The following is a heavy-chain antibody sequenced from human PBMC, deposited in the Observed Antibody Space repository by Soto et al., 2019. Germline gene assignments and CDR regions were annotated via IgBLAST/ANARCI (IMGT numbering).Heavy chain of an antibody. D-gene: IGHD4-4*01. CDR3: ARGTHDYSNYEDWFDP. V-gene: IGHV2-70*11. Sequence: GPTLVNPTQTLTLTCTFSGFSLSTSGMCVSWIRQPPGKALEWLARIDWDDDKYYSTSLKTRLTISKDTSKNQVVLTMTNMDPVDTATYYCARGTHDYSNYEDWFDPWGQGTLVTVSS. CDR1: GFSLSTSGMC. CDR2: IDWDDDK. J-gene: IGHJ5*02.